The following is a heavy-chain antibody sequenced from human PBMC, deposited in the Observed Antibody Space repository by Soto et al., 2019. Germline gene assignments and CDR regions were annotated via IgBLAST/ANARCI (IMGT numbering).Heavy chain of an antibody. V-gene: IGHV4-59*01. CDR2: IYYSGST. CDR1: GGSISSYY. CDR3: ARAGVVAATNWFDP. Sequence: SETLSLTCTVSGGSISSYYWSWIRQPPGKGLEWIGYIYYSGSTNYNPSLKRRVTISVDTSKNQFSLKLISVSAADTAVHYCARAGVVAATNWFDPWGQGTLVTVSS. D-gene: IGHD2-15*01. J-gene: IGHJ5*02.